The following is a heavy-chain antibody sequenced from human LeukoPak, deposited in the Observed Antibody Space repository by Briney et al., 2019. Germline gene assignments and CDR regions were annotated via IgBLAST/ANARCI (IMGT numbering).Heavy chain of an antibody. D-gene: IGHD2-2*01. CDR1: GFTVSSNY. CDR2: IYSGGST. Sequence: GGSLRLSCAASGFTVSSNYMSWVRQAPGKGLEWVSVIYSGGSTYYADSVKGRFTISRDNSKNTLYLQMNSLRAEDTAVYYCAKDLMSTSCSNFDYWGQGTLVTVSS. J-gene: IGHJ4*02. CDR3: AKDLMSTSCSNFDY. V-gene: IGHV3-53*01.